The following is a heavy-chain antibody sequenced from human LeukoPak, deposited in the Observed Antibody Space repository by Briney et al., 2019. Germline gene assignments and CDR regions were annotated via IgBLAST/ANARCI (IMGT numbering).Heavy chain of an antibody. CDR1: GGSFSGYY. D-gene: IGHD3-10*01. CDR3: ARQTGTYYYGSGSYYNGRGFDP. J-gene: IGHJ5*02. Sequence: PSETLSLTCAVYGGSFSGYYWSWIRQPPGKGLEWIGEINHSGSTNYNPSLKSRVTISVDTSKNQFSLKLSSVTAADTAVYYCARQTGTYYYGSGSYYNGRGFDPWGQGTLVTVSS. CDR2: INHSGST. V-gene: IGHV4-34*01.